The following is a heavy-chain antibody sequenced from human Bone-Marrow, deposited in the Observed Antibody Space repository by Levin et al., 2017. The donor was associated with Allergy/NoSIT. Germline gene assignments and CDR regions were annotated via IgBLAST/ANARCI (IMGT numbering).Heavy chain of an antibody. J-gene: IGHJ4*02. D-gene: IGHD6-19*01. CDR2: IKQDGSEK. CDR1: GFTFSSYW. CDR3: ARDRFSSGYSSGSHRDY. Sequence: LSLTCAASGFTFSSYWMSWVRQAPGKGLEWVANIKQDGSEKYYVDSVKGRFTISRDNAKNSLYLQMNSLRAEDTAVYYCARDRFSSGYSSGSHRDYWGQGTLVTVSS. V-gene: IGHV3-7*01.